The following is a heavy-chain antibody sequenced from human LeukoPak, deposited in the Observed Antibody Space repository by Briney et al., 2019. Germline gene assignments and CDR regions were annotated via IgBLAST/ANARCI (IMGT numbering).Heavy chain of an antibody. CDR3: ARGPHYYDSSGYFDY. CDR1: GGSISSYY. CDR2: IYTSGST. J-gene: IGHJ4*02. Sequence: SETLSLTCTVSGGSISSYYWSWIRQPAGKGLEWIGRIYTSGSTNYNPSLKSRVTISVDTSKNQFSLKLSSVTAADTAVYYCARGPHYYDSSGYFDYWGQGTLVTVSS. D-gene: IGHD3-22*01. V-gene: IGHV4-4*07.